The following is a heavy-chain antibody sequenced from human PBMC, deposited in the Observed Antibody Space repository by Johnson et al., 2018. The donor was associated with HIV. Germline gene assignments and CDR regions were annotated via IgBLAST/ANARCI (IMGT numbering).Heavy chain of an antibody. V-gene: IGHV3-11*01. CDR2: ITGSGTVV. CDR3: ARAKVNWTQVDAFDV. CDR1: GFTVSSNY. J-gene: IGHJ3*01. Sequence: QMQLVESGGGLIQPGGSLRLSCAASGFTVSSNYMSWVRQAPGKGLEWVSYITGSGTVVYYADSVKGRFTISRDNAKNTLYLEMYSLRADDTAVYYCARAKVNWTQVDAFDVWGQGTMVTVSS. D-gene: IGHD1-1*01.